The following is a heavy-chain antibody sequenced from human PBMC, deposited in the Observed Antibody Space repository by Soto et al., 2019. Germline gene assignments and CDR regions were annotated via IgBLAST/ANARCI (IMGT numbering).Heavy chain of an antibody. CDR1: GFAFSSYA. CDR2: IGTSYGTT. V-gene: IGHV3-23*01. D-gene: IGHD2-21*02. Sequence: GSLRLSCTASGFAFSSYAMSWVRQAPGKGLEWVSAIGTSYGTTYYADSVKGRFTISRDNSKNSLLLQMDSPRAEDTAMYYCARAASCRAGDCYHFAYWGQGALVTVSS. J-gene: IGHJ4*02. CDR3: ARAASCRAGDCYHFAY.